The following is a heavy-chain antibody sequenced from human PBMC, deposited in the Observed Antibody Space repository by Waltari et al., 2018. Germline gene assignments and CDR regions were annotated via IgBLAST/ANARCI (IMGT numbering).Heavy chain of an antibody. J-gene: IGHJ4*02. CDR3: ARDRGPSAVTSFDS. D-gene: IGHD4-17*01. CDR2: ISVYNCNI. CDR1: GYTFTSYG. V-gene: IGHV1-18*01. Sequence: QVHLAQSGAEVKKPGASVRVSCKASGYTFTSYGINWVRQAPGRGLEWMGWISVYNCNINYAQSLQGRISMTTDTSTSTAYMELRSLTSDDTAVYYCARDRGPSAVTSFDSWGQGTLVTVSP.